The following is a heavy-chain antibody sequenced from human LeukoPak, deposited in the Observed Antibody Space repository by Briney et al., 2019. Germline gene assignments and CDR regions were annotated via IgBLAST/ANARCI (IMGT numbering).Heavy chain of an antibody. CDR3: ARLNDFWSGSLNDY. J-gene: IGHJ4*02. D-gene: IGHD3-3*01. CDR1: GGSISSSSYY. V-gene: IGHV4-39*01. Sequence: SESLSLTCTVSGGSISSSSYYWGWIRQPPGKGLEWIGSIYYSGSTYYNPSLKSRVTISVDTSKNQFSLKLSSVTAADTAVYYCARLNDFWSGSLNDYWGQGTLVTVSS. CDR2: IYYSGST.